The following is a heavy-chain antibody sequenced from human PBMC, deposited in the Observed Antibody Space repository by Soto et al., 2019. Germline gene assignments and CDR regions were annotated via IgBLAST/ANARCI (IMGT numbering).Heavy chain of an antibody. V-gene: IGHV4-31*03. CDR3: ARLYSSGSCWCHP. CDR1: GCSITAGGYY. CDR2: FYSSGSI. D-gene: IGHD6-19*01. J-gene: IGHJ5*02. Sequence: SETLSLTCFVSGCSITAGGYYWSWIRHHPGRGLEWIGSFYSSGSIIYNPSLRSRVSISGDTSSNQFSMGLTSVTAADTARYYCARLYSSGSCWCHPWGKGSLVTVSS.